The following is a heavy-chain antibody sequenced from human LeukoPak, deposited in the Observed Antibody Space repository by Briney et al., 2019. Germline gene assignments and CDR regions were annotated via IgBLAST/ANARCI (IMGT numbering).Heavy chain of an antibody. CDR3: ARGRVIVVVQGARYSWFDP. CDR1: VPSFSGYY. D-gene: IGHD2-2*01. V-gene: IGHV4-34*01. CDR2: INLSGST. Sequence: SETLSLTCAVYVPSFSGYYCSSVRQPPGKGLEWVGEINLSGSTNYNPSRKSRVTISVDTSKNKCSLKLSSETAADTAVYYCARGRVIVVVQGARYSWFDPWGQGTLVTVSS. J-gene: IGHJ5*02.